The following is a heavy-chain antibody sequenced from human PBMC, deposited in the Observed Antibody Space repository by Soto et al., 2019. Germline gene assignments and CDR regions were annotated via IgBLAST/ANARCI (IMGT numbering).Heavy chain of an antibody. CDR3: ARGSGGSFHWFDP. J-gene: IGHJ5*02. V-gene: IGHV4-59*01. CDR1: GGSPSSYY. D-gene: IGHD2-15*01. Sequence: SETLSPTCTVSGGSPSSYYWGWFRPPPGKGLEWIGYIYYSGSTNYNPSLKSRVTISVDTSKNQFSLKLSSVTAADTAVYYCARGSGGSFHWFDPWGQGTLVTVSS. CDR2: IYYSGST.